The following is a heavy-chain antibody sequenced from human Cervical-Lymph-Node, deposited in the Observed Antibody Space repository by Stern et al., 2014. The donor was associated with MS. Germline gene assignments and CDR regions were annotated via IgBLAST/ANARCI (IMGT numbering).Heavy chain of an antibody. J-gene: IGHJ3*02. D-gene: IGHD2-15*01. CDR3: ARIARYCSGGSCYSDAFDI. CDR2: LFSNDEK. CDR1: GFSLSNARMG. Sequence: QVTLKESGPVLVKPTETLTLTCTVSGFSLSNARMGVSWIRQPPGKALEXLAPLFSNDEKSYSTSLKSRLTISKDTSKSQVVLTMTNMDPVDTATYYCARIARYCSGGSCYSDAFDIWGQGTMVTVSS. V-gene: IGHV2-26*01.